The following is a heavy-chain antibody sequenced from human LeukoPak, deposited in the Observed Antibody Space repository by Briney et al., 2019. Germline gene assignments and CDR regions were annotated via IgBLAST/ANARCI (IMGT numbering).Heavy chain of an antibody. Sequence: PGGSLRLSCAASGFTFSSYSMNWVRQAPGKGLEWVSVIYTGGSTYYADSVKGRFTISRDNSRNTLYLQMSSLRAEDTAVYYCARVHDSSGYYDFDHWGQGTLVTVSS. CDR1: GFTFSSYS. CDR3: ARVHDSSGYYDFDH. D-gene: IGHD3-22*01. CDR2: IYTGGST. V-gene: IGHV3-66*01. J-gene: IGHJ4*02.